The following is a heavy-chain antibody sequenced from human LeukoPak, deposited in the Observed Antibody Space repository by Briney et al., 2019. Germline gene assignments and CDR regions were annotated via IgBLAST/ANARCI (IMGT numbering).Heavy chain of an antibody. CDR1: GGSISSGGYY. Sequence: PSETLSLTCTVSGGSISSGGYYWSWIRQPPGKGLEWIGYIYHSGSTYYNPSLKSRVTISVDRSKNQFSLKLSSVTAADTAVYYCARVVRGAPGYYYYYYMDVWGKGTTVTVSS. J-gene: IGHJ6*03. CDR2: IYHSGST. CDR3: ARVVRGAPGYYYYYYMDV. V-gene: IGHV4-30-2*01. D-gene: IGHD3-10*01.